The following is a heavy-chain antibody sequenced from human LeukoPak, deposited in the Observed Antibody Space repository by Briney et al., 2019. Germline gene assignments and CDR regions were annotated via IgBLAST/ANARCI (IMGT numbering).Heavy chain of an antibody. D-gene: IGHD6-19*01. Sequence: SETLSLTCAVYGGSFSGYYWSWTRQPPGKGLEWIGEINHSGSTNYNPSLKSRVTISVDTSKNQFSLKLSSVTAADTAVYYCARGKRAVAGKDYWGQGTLVTVSS. CDR2: INHSGST. CDR1: GGSFSGYY. CDR3: ARGKRAVAGKDY. J-gene: IGHJ4*02. V-gene: IGHV4-34*01.